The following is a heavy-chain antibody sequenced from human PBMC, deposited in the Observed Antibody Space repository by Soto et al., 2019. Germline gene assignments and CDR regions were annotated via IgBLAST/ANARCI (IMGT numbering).Heavy chain of an antibody. CDR1: GFTFRSYW. J-gene: IGHJ6*02. CDR3: ARITSAGRGWDV. D-gene: IGHD6-13*01. Sequence: EVQLVESGGGLVQPGGSLRLSCAASGFTFRSYWMSWVRKAPVKGLEWVGNIKQDGSEKNYVDFVEGRVTISRDNAENALYLQMNSLRAEDTAVYYLARITSAGRGWDVWGQGTTV. CDR2: IKQDGSEK. V-gene: IGHV3-7*01.